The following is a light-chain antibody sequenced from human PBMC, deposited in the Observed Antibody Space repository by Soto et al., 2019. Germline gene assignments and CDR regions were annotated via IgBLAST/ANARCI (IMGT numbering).Light chain of an antibody. CDR1: QGVRSK. J-gene: IGKJ5*01. Sequence: IVRTQSPATLSLSPGERVTLSCRASQGVRSKLAWYQQKPGQAPRLLLYGASTRATGLPARFSGSGSGTDLTLTISSLQSEDFAVYYCQQYNTWPPITFGQGTRLEIK. CDR2: GAS. V-gene: IGKV3-15*01. CDR3: QQYNTWPPIT.